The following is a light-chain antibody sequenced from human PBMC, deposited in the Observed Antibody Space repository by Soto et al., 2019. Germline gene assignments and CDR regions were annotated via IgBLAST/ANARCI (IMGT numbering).Light chain of an antibody. Sequence: DIRMTQSASSQSASVGDRITITCRASLSISSSLNWYQQKPGKAPRLLIYAASRLQSGAPSRFSGSGSGTDFTLTITSLQPEDSATYYCQQSYITPRTFGQGTKVDIK. J-gene: IGKJ1*01. CDR2: AAS. CDR3: QQSYITPRT. CDR1: LSISSS. V-gene: IGKV1-39*01.